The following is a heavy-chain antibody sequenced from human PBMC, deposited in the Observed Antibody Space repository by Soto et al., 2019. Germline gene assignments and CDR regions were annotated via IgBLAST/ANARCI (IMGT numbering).Heavy chain of an antibody. CDR1: GLSFSSYA. J-gene: IGHJ4*02. Sequence: GGSLRLSCAVSGLSFSSYAMTWVRQSPGKGLEWVPSISRSGNSTYSADSVRGRFTISRDNSKNALYLQMNSLRAEDTAVYYCAKDAKILDWLPTSYYFDFWGQGTLVTVSS. V-gene: IGHV3-23*01. D-gene: IGHD3-9*01. CDR2: ISRSGNST. CDR3: AKDAKILDWLPTSYYFDF.